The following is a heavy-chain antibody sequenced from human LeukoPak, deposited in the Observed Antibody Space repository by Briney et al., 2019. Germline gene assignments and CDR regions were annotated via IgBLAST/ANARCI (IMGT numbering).Heavy chain of an antibody. CDR3: ARSGDIVVVPAAMV. D-gene: IGHD2-2*01. J-gene: IGHJ4*02. Sequence: SETLSLTCTVSGGSISSYYWSWIRQPPGKGLEWTGYIYYSRSTNYNPSLKSRVTISVDTSKNQFSLKLSSVTAADTAVYYCARSGDIVVVPAAMVWGQGTLVTVFS. CDR2: IYYSRST. CDR1: GGSISSYY. V-gene: IGHV4-59*01.